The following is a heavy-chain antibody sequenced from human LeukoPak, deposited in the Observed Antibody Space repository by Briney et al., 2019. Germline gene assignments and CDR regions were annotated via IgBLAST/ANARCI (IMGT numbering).Heavy chain of an antibody. CDR1: GGSISSSSYY. CDR3: ARRYGSGSSGTFDY. J-gene: IGHJ4*02. D-gene: IGHD3-10*01. Sequence: SETLSLTCTVSGGSISSSSYYWGWIRQPPGKGLEWIGRIYYSGSTNYNPSLKSRVTISVDTSKNQLYLKLSSVTAADTAVYYCARRYGSGSSGTFDYWGQGTLVTVSS. CDR2: IYYSGST. V-gene: IGHV4-39*07.